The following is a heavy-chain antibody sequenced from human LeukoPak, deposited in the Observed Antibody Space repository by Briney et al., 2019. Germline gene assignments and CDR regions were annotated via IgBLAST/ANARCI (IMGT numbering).Heavy chain of an antibody. CDR3: NVVPYYYDSSGYYYDY. Sequence: GASVKVSCKASGGTFSSYAIIWVRQAPGQGLEWMGRIIPILGIANYAQKFQGRVTITADKSTSTAYMELSSLRSEDTAVYYCNVVPYYYDSSGYYYDYWGQGTLVTVSS. V-gene: IGHV1-69*04. D-gene: IGHD3-22*01. CDR1: GGTFSSYA. CDR2: IIPILGIA. J-gene: IGHJ4*02.